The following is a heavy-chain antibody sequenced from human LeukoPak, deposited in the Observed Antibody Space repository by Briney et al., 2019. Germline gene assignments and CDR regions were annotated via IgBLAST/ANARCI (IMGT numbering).Heavy chain of an antibody. Sequence: PSETLSLTCTVSGGSISPYYWSWIRQPPGKGLEWIGSISYSGSTNYNPSLKSRVTISVDTSKNQFSLKLSSVTAADTAVYYCARQEFSSGWSRIDYWGQGTLVTVSS. CDR1: GGSISPYY. J-gene: IGHJ4*02. CDR2: ISYSGST. D-gene: IGHD6-19*01. V-gene: IGHV4-59*08. CDR3: ARQEFSSGWSRIDY.